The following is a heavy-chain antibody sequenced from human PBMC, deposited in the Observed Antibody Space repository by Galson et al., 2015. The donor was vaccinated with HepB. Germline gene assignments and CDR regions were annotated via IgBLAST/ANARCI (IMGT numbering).Heavy chain of an antibody. CDR3: ARAPTRYSSSWYGSHFDY. D-gene: IGHD6-13*01. CDR1: GYTFTGYY. J-gene: IGHJ4*02. V-gene: IGHV1-2*06. CDR2: INPNSGGT. Sequence: SVKVSCKASGYTFTGYYMHWVRQAPGQGLEWMGRINPNSGGTNYAQKFQGRVTMTRDTSISTAYMELSRLRSDDTAVYYCARAPTRYSSSWYGSHFDYWGQGTLVTVSS.